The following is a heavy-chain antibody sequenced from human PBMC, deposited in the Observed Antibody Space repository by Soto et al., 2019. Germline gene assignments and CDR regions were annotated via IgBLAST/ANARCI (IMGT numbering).Heavy chain of an antibody. CDR2: IGAYNGDT. CDR1: GYTFTSFG. D-gene: IGHD2-8*01. J-gene: IGHJ4*02. V-gene: IGHV1-18*01. CDR3: ARDLFPRNGPQDGLRL. Sequence: QLQLVQSGSEVRKPGASVKVYCKASGYTFTSFGISWVRQAPGQGLEWMGWIGAYNGDTNLAQKFPGRATMPTDTSSNTACMELRSLRSDDRAVYYCARDLFPRNGPQDGLRLWGQGTLVTVSS.